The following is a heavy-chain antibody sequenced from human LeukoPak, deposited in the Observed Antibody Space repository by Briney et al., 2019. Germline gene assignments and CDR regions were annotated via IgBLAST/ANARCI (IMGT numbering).Heavy chain of an antibody. V-gene: IGHV4-39*07. J-gene: IGHJ3*02. CDR1: GGSISSSSYY. Sequence: SETLSLTCTVSGGSISSSSYYWGWIRQPPGKGLEWIGSIYYSGSTYYNPSLKSRVSISVDTSKNQFSLKLSSVTAADTAVYYCARGDYGAEAFDIWGQGTMVTVSS. D-gene: IGHD4-17*01. CDR2: IYYSGST. CDR3: ARGDYGAEAFDI.